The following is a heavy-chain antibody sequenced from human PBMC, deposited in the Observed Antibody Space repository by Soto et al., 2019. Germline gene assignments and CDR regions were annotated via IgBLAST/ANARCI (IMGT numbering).Heavy chain of an antibody. CDR2: ISYDGSNK. J-gene: IGHJ6*02. V-gene: IGHV3-30*18. CDR1: GFTFSSYG. Sequence: QVQLVESGGGVVQPGRSLRLSCAASGFTFSSYGMHWVRQAPGKGLEWVAVISYDGSNKYYADSVKGRFTISRDNSKNTLYLQMNSLRAEDTAVYYCAKDQDGGVGAVGGMDVWGQGTTVTVSS. D-gene: IGHD1-26*01. CDR3: AKDQDGGVGAVGGMDV.